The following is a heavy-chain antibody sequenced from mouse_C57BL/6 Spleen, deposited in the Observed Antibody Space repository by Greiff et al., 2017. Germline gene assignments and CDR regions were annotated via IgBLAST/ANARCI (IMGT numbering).Heavy chain of an antibody. CDR2: YPGSGNTY. D-gene: IGHD1-1*01. V-gene: IGHV1-83*01. J-gene: IGHJ3*01. Sequence: VQLQQSGPELVKPGASVKMSCKASGYTFTDYYMHWVKQKPGKGLEWIGEIYPGSGNTYYNEKFKGKATLTADTSSSTAYMQLSSLTSEDSAVYFCARFITSFAYWGQGTLVTVSA. CDR1: YTFTDYYM. CDR3: RFITSFAY.